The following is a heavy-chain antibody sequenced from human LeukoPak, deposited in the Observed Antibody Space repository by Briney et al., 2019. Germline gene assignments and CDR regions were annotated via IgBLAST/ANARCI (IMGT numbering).Heavy chain of an antibody. CDR2: INHSAGT. J-gene: IGHJ3*02. CDR1: GGSFSAYS. CDR3: AGPQAGAAFEI. V-gene: IGHV4-34*01. Sequence: SETLSLTCAVYGGSFSAYSWTWIRQPPGKGLEWIGEINHSAGTNHNPSLKSRVSISRDSSKNQIFLKLRSVTAADTAVYYCAGPQAGAAFEIWSQGTTVTVSS. D-gene: IGHD6-13*01.